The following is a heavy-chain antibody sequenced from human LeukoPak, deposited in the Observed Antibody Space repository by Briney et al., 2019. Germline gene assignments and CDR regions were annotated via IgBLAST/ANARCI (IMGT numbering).Heavy chain of an antibody. CDR3: ARDCITIPQPMSYYYYYYMDV. J-gene: IGHJ6*03. D-gene: IGHD3-9*01. CDR2: IYTSGST. Sequence: SETLSLTCTVSGGSISSYYWSWIRQPAGKGLEWIGRIYTSGSTYYNPSLKSRVTISVDTSKNQFSLKLSSVTAADTAVYYCARDCITIPQPMSYYYYYYMDVWGKGTTVTISS. V-gene: IGHV4-4*07. CDR1: GGSISSYY.